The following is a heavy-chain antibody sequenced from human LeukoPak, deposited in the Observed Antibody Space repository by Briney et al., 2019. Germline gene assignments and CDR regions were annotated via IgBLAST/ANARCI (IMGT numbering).Heavy chain of an antibody. V-gene: IGHV3-30*02. CDR1: GFTFSSYG. J-gene: IGHJ4*02. Sequence: PGGSLRFSCAASGFTFSSYGMHWVRQAPGKGLEWVALIRYDGSNKYYADSVQGRFTISRDNSKNTVYLQMNSLRAEDTAVYYCAKDLVAAATHTPIDYWGQGTLVTVSS. D-gene: IGHD6-25*01. CDR2: IRYDGSNK. CDR3: AKDLVAAATHTPIDY.